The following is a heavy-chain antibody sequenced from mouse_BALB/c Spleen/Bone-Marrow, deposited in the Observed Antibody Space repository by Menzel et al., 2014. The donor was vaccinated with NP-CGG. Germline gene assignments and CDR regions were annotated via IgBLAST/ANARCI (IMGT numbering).Heavy chain of an antibody. J-gene: IGHJ2*01. Sequence: EVKVVESGAELVKPGASVKLPCTASGFNIKDTYIHWVKQRPEQGLEWIGRIDPANGNTKYDPKFQGKATITADTSSNTAYLQLSSLTCEDTAVYYCARYRYGNFDYWGQGTTLTVSS. CDR2: IDPANGNT. CDR1: GFNIKDTY. V-gene: IGHV14-3*02. CDR3: ARYRYGNFDY. D-gene: IGHD2-1*01.